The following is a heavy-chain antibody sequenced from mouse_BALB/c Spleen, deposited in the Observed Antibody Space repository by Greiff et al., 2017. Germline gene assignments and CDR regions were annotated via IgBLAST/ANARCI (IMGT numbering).Heavy chain of an antibody. CDR2: IDPETGGT. Sequence: VKLMESGAELVRPGASVTLSCKASGYTFTDYEMHWVKQTPVHGLEWIGAIDPETGGTAYNQKFKGKATLTADKSSSTAYMELRSLTSEDSAVYYCTMGVITTGYYYAMDYWGQGTSVTVSS. D-gene: IGHD2-4*01. CDR3: TMGVITTGYYYAMDY. J-gene: IGHJ4*01. CDR1: GYTFTDYE. V-gene: IGHV1-15*01.